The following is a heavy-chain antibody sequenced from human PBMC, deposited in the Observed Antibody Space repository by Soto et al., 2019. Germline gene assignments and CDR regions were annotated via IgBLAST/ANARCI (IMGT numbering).Heavy chain of an antibody. CDR1: GGSISSYY. V-gene: IGHV4-59*01. Sequence: QVRLQESGPGLVKPSETLSLTCTVSGGSISSYYWSWIRQPPGKGLAWIGYMYNTGSTIYNPPLKSRVTISVDTSKNQFSLKLNSVTAADTAVYYCARDLWGYCGADCYPLDVWGQGTTVTVSS. CDR3: ARDLWGYCGADCYPLDV. CDR2: MYNTGST. D-gene: IGHD2-21*02. J-gene: IGHJ6*02.